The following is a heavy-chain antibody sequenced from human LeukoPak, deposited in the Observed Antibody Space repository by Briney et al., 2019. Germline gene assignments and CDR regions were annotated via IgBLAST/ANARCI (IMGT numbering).Heavy chain of an antibody. D-gene: IGHD1-26*01. CDR2: INPSGGST. CDR1: GHTFSRYY. J-gene: IGHJ3*02. Sequence: ASVKVSCKASGHTFSRYYLHWVRQAPGQGLEWMGTINPSGGSTTYAQRFQGRVTMTRDTSTTTVYMELSSLRSEDTAVYYCATVVVGAYDAFDIWGQGTMVTVSS. V-gene: IGHV1-46*01. CDR3: ATVVVGAYDAFDI.